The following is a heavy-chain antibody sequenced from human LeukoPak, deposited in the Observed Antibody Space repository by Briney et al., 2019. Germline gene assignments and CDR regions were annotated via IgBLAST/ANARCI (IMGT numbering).Heavy chain of an antibody. D-gene: IGHD5-24*01. Sequence: GGSLRLSCAPSGFTFSSYAMSWVRQAPGKGLEWVSAISGSGGSTYYADSVKGRFTISRDNSKNTLYLQMNSLRAEDTAIYYCAKGGGYRPSREDYWGKGTLVTVSS. CDR2: ISGSGGST. V-gene: IGHV3-23*01. CDR1: GFTFSSYA. J-gene: IGHJ4*02. CDR3: AKGGGYRPSREDY.